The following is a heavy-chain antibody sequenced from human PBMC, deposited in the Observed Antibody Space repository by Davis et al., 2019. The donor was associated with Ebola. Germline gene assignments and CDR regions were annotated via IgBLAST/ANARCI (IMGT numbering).Heavy chain of an antibody. D-gene: IGHD6-19*01. V-gene: IGHV3-21*01. CDR3: ARESQAVATSPHYYGMDV. J-gene: IGHJ6*02. CDR2: ISSSSSYI. Sequence: PGGSLRLSCAASGFTFSSYSMNWVRQAPGKGLEWVSSISSSSSYIYYADSVKGRFTISRDNAKNSLYLQMNSLRAEDTAVYYCARESQAVATSPHYYGMDVWGQGTTVTVSS. CDR1: GFTFSSYS.